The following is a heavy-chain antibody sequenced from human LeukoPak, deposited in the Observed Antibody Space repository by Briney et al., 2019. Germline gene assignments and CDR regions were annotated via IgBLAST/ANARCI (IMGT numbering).Heavy chain of an antibody. D-gene: IGHD5-12*01. CDR2: IKQDGSEK. CDR1: TLTFSSRGW. V-gene: IGHV3-7*01. Sequence: GGSMRLSWVASTLTFSSRGWMTYVRQAKGKGREWVANIKQDGSEKNYVDSVKGRFTISRDNAKNSVDLQMNSLRVEDTAVYYCARVKEASAFDIWGQGTMITVSS. J-gene: IGHJ3*02. CDR3: ARVKEASAFDI.